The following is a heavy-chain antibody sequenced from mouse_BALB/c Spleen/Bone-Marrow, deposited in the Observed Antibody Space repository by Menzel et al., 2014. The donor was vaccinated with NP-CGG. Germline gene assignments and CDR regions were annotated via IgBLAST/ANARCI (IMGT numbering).Heavy chain of an antibody. CDR3: ARDLDY. Sequence: QVQLQQSGAELAKPGASVKMSCKASGYTSTTYWMHWVKQRPGQGLEWIGYINPSTAYTDYNQKFEDKATLTADKSSSTAYMQLSSLTSEDSAVYYCARDLDYWGQGTSVTVSS. CDR1: GYTSTTYW. CDR2: INPSTAYT. J-gene: IGHJ4*01. V-gene: IGHV1-7*01.